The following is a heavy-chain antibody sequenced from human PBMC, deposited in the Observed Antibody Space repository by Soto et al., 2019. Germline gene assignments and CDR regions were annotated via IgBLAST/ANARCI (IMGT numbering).Heavy chain of an antibody. CDR1: GYTFTSYG. CDR2: ISAYNGNP. CDR3: AGDRRCYDFWSGYFASACYYCMDV. V-gene: IGHV1-18*01. J-gene: IGHJ6*02. D-gene: IGHD3-3*01. Sequence: QVQLVQSGAEVKKPGASVKVSCKASGYTFTSYGISWVRQAPGQGLEWMGWISAYNGNPNYAQKLQGRVTMTTDTSTSTAYMELRSLGTDDTAVDSCAGDRRCYDFWSGYFASACYYCMDVWGQGATVTFSS.